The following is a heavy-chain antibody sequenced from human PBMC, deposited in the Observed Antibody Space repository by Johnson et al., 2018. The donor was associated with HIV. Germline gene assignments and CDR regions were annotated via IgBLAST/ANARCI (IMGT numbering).Heavy chain of an antibody. CDR1: GFIFHNYG. CDR2: VHSDGNKK. D-gene: IGHD5-24*01. Sequence: QVQLVESGGGVVQPGGSLRLSCSTSGFIFHNYGMHWVRQAPGKGLEWVAFVHSDGNKKYYGDSVKGRFIISRDNSKNFLYLHINSLRLEDTAVYYCAKGEAQEWWIQLLLYAFDFWGHGTMVTVSS. J-gene: IGHJ3*01. CDR3: AKGEAQEWWIQLLLYAFDF. V-gene: IGHV3-30*02.